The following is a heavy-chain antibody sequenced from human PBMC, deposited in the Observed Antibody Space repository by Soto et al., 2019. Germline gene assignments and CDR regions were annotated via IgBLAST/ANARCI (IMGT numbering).Heavy chain of an antibody. D-gene: IGHD3-3*01. J-gene: IGHJ4*02. CDR3: ARDPTYYDFWSGYYSSFDY. CDR1: GYTFTSYA. CDR2: INAGNGNT. Sequence: QVQLVQSGAEVKKPRASVKVSCKASGYTFTSYAMHWVRQAPGQRLEWMGWINAGNGNTKYSQKFQGRVTITRDTSASTAYMELSSLRSEDTAVYYCARDPTYYDFWSGYYSSFDYWGQGTLVTVSS. V-gene: IGHV1-3*01.